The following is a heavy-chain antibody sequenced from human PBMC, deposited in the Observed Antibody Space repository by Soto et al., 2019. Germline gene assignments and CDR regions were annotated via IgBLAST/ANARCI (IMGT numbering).Heavy chain of an antibody. CDR2: LHYSGSG. CDR3: ARGGGYCGSTSCHTYYLYY. CDR1: GDAVSRGGHY. J-gene: IGHJ4*02. Sequence: QVQLQASGPGLVKPSETLSLTCTVSGDAVSRGGHYWTWIRQPPGAALEWSGYLHYSGSGNYNPSPKSRVTRSVDTSKSEVSMRLNSVAAADTAFYYCARGGGYCGSTSCHTYYLYYWGQGPLVTVSS. V-gene: IGHV4-61*08. D-gene: IGHD2-2*02.